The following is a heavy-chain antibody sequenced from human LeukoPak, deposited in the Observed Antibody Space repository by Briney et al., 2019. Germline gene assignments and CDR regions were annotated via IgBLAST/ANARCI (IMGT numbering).Heavy chain of an antibody. CDR3: AKDVGIAVAYYFDY. V-gene: IGHV3-9*03. J-gene: IGHJ4*02. Sequence: PGGSLRLSCVASGFSFDDYAMHWVRQAPGKGLEWVSGISWNSGSIGYADSVKGRFTVSRDNAKNSLYLQMNSLRAEDMALYYCAKDVGIAVAYYFDYWGQGTLVTVSS. CDR1: GFSFDDYA. CDR2: ISWNSGSI. D-gene: IGHD6-13*01.